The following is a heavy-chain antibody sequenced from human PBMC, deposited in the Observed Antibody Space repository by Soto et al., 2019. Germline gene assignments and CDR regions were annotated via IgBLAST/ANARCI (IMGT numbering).Heavy chain of an antibody. CDR2: ISGSGGST. D-gene: IGHD3-3*01. J-gene: IGHJ4*02. Sequence: GGSLRLSCAASGFTFSSYAMSWVRQAPGKGLEWVSAISGSGGSTYYADSVKGRFTISRDNSKNSLYLQMNSLRAEDTAVYYCAKVGWDFWSGYFDYWGQGTLVTVSS. CDR3: AKVGWDFWSGYFDY. V-gene: IGHV3-23*01. CDR1: GFTFSSYA.